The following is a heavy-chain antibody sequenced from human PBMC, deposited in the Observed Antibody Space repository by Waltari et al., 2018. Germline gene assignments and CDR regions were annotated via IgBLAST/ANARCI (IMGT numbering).Heavy chain of an antibody. CDR3: ARYCSSSSCYIRYGMDV. CDR1: GFTFSSDA. Sequence: EVQLLESGGGLVQPGGSLRLSCAASGFTFSSDAMSWVRQALGKGLEGGSVVGGSGGSTYYADSMKGRFTISRDNSKNTLYLLVNSLRAEDTAVYYCARYCSSSSCYIRYGMDVWGQGTTVTVSS. D-gene: IGHD2-2*02. V-gene: IGHV3-23*01. J-gene: IGHJ6*02. CDR2: VGGSGGST.